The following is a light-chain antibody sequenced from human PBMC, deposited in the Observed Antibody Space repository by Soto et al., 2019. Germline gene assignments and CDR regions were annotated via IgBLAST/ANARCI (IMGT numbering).Light chain of an antibody. CDR1: SSDVGGYNY. CDR2: DVS. Sequence: QYALTQPASVSGSPGQSITISWTGTSSDVGGYNYVSWYQHHPGKAPKLMIFDVSNRPSGVSNRFSGSKSGNTASLTISGLQPEDEADYYCSSYTTSNTRQIVFGTGTKVTVL. CDR3: SSYTTSNTRQIV. J-gene: IGLJ1*01. V-gene: IGLV2-14*03.